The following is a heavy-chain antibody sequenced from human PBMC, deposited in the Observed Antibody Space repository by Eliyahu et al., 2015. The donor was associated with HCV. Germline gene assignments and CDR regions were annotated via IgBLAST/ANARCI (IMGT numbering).Heavy chain of an antibody. CDR1: GGSTNRDY. Sequence: QVQLQESGPGLVKPSETLSLTCAVSGGSTNRDYWNWIRQPPGKGLELIGYISYSGTTNYNPTLKSRATISRDTSKNHFSLKMTSVTAEDTAVYYCARTGGGQNVWGKGTTVTVSS. CDR3: ARTGGGQNV. D-gene: IGHD7-27*01. J-gene: IGHJ6*04. V-gene: IGHV4-59*01. CDR2: ISYSGTT.